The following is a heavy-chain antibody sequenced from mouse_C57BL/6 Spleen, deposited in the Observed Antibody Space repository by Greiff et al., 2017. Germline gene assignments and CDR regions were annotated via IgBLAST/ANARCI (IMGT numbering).Heavy chain of an antibody. CDR1: GYTFTSYW. CDR2: IDPSDSYT. CDR3: ARDYYGRSPDY. J-gene: IGHJ4*01. V-gene: IGHV1-50*01. Sequence: QVQLQQPGAELVKPGASVKLSCKASGYTFTSYWMQWVKQRPGQGLEWIGEIDPSDSYTNYNQKFKGKATLTVDTSSSTAYMQLSSLTSVDSAVYYCARDYYGRSPDYWGQGTSVTVSS. D-gene: IGHD1-1*01.